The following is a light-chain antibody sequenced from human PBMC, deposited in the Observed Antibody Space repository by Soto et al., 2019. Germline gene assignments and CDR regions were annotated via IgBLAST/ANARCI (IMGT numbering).Light chain of an antibody. CDR3: ASWDGSLRGPA. CDR1: KSNIGDNN. V-gene: IGLV1-47*01. J-gene: IGLJ2*01. CDR2: RNS. Sequence: QSVLTQPPSTSGTPGQRVTISCSGSKSNIGDNNVYWYQQLPGAAPRLLIFRNSERPSGVPDRFSASKSGTSASLAISGLRSEDEADYYCASWDGSLRGPAFGGGTKLTVL.